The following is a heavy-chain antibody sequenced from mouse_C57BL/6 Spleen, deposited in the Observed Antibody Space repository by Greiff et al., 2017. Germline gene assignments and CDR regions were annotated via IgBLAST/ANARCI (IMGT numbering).Heavy chain of an antibody. Sequence: VQLQQPGAELVRPGSSVKLSCKASGYTFTSYWMHWVKQRPIQGLEWIGNIDPSDSDTHYNQKFKDKATLTVDKSSSTAYMQLSSLASEDSAVYYCVSNWDWYFDVWGTGTTVTVSS. V-gene: IGHV1-52*01. D-gene: IGHD4-1*01. CDR2: IDPSDSDT. CDR3: VSNWDWYFDV. CDR1: GYTFTSYW. J-gene: IGHJ1*03.